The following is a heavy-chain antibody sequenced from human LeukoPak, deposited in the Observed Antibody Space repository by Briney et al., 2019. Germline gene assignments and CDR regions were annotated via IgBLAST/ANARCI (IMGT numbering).Heavy chain of an antibody. Sequence: SETLSLTCTVSGGSISSYYWSWIRQPPGKGLEWIGHIYYSGSTNYNPSLKSRVTISVDTSKNQFSLKLSSVTAADTAVYYCARARYDFGGYYFDYWGQGTLVTVSS. D-gene: IGHD3-3*01. CDR3: ARARYDFGGYYFDY. CDR1: GGSISSYY. CDR2: IYYSGST. V-gene: IGHV4-59*01. J-gene: IGHJ4*02.